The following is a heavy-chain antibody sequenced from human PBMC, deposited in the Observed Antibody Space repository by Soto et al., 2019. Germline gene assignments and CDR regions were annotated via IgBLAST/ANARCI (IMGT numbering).Heavy chain of an antibody. J-gene: IGHJ4*02. Sequence: QVQLVQSGAEVKKPGSSVKVSCKASGGSFNKYAIDWVRQAPGQGLEWMGGIIPLFGTANYAQKFQARVTITADEAASTAYMELRSLRYEDTAVYYCARQFDYDTSGYYYAYWGQGTLVTVSS. CDR2: IIPLFGTA. D-gene: IGHD3-22*01. CDR1: GGSFNKYA. V-gene: IGHV1-69*01. CDR3: ARQFDYDTSGYYYAY.